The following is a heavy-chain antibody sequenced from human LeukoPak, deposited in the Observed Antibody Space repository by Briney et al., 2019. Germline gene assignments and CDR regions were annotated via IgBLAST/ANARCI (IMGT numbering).Heavy chain of an antibody. CDR2: ISGGGGGT. D-gene: IGHD6-19*01. J-gene: IGHJ4*02. CDR3: AKRVAHSSGAYWDY. V-gene: IGHV3-23*01. CDR1: GFTFSSYG. Sequence: GGSLRLSCEASGFTFSSYGMRWDRQAPGKGLEWVSAISGGGGGTYHADPVKGRFTISRDNSKNTLYLQMNSLRAEDAAVYFCAKRVAHSSGAYWDYWGQGILVTVSS.